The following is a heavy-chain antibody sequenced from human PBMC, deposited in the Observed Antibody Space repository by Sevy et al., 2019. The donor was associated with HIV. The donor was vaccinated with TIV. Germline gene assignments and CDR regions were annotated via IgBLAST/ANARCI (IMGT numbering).Heavy chain of an antibody. CDR3: AKGTLVVPTVIYYYYGMSV. D-gene: IGHD2-2*02. V-gene: IGHV3-23*01. CDR1: GVTFSSYA. CDR2: ISHSGDGT. J-gene: IGHJ6*02. Sequence: GSLRLSCAASGVTFSSYAMSWVRQAPGKGLEWVSAISHSGDGTYYADSVKGRFTISRDNSKNTLYLEMNSLRAEDTAVYYCAKGTLVVPTVIYYYYGMSVWGQGTTVTVSS.